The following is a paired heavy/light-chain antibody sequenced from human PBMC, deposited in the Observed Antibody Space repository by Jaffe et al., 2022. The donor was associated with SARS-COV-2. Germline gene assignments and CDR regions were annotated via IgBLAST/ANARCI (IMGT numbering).Heavy chain of an antibody. CDR2: ISSSGSFV. J-gene: IGHJ4*02. CDR3: VRGTSGAMVLDR. CDR1: GFPFSSYS. Sequence: EVQLVESGGGLVKPGGSLRLSCAASGFPFSSYSMNWVRQAPGKGLEWLSSISSSGSFVHYADSVRDRFTVSRDSGNSLYLQMNSLTAEDTGVYYCVRGTSGAMVLDRWGLGTLVTVSS. V-gene: IGHV3-21*01. D-gene: IGHD5-18*01.
Light chain of an antibody. CDR1: QGISTW. CDR3: QQYSSYPWT. Sequence: DIQMTQSPSTLSASVGDTVTITCRASQGISTWVAWFQQRPGRAPKLLIYQASHLEAGAPSRFSGSGSGAEFTLTITSLEPDDFATYYCQQYSSYPWTFGQGTKVEI. J-gene: IGKJ1*01. V-gene: IGKV1-5*03. CDR2: QAS.